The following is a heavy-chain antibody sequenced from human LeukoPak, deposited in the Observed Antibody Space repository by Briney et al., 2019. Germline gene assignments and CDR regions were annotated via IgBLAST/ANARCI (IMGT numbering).Heavy chain of an antibody. V-gene: IGHV4-34*01. J-gene: IGHJ4*02. CDR1: GGSFSGYY. Sequence: SETLSLTCAVYGGSFSGYYWSWIRQPPGKGLEWIGEINHSGSTNYNPSLKSRVTISVDKSKSQFSLKLSSVTAADTAVYYCARASAWLRFPYFDYWGQGTLVTVS. CDR3: ARASAWLRFPYFDY. D-gene: IGHD5-12*01. CDR2: INHSGST.